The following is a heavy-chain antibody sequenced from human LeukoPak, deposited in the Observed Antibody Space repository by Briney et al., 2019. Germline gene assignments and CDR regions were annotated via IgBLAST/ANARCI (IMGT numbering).Heavy chain of an antibody. CDR2: IIPIFGTA. Sequence: SVKVSCKASGYTFTSYAMNWVRQAPGQGLEWMGGIIPIFGTANYAQKFQGRVTITADKSTSTAYMELSSLRSEDTAVYYCAREARTTGWFDPWGQGTLVTVSS. J-gene: IGHJ5*02. CDR3: AREARTTGWFDP. CDR1: GYTFTSYA. V-gene: IGHV1-69*06. D-gene: IGHD1-1*01.